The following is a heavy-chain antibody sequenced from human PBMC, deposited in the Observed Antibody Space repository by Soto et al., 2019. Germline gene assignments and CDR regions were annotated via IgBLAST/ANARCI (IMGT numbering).Heavy chain of an antibody. D-gene: IGHD6-19*01. Sequence: SPTLSLTCAISGDSVSSNSAAWNWIRQSPSRGLEWLGRTYYRSKWYNDYAVSVKSRITINPDTSKNQFSLQPNSVTPEDTAVYYCARVGYSSGWMIYYYYGMDVWGQGTTVTVSS. V-gene: IGHV6-1*01. CDR2: TYYRSKWYN. CDR1: GDSVSSNSAA. CDR3: ARVGYSSGWMIYYYYGMDV. J-gene: IGHJ6*02.